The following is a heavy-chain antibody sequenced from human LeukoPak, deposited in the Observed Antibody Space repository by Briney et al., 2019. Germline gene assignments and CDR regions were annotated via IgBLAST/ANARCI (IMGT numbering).Heavy chain of an antibody. CDR1: GYSFTTHW. J-gene: IGHJ4*02. V-gene: IGHV5-51*01. CDR3: ARHAVRDGYNRHNDY. D-gene: IGHD5-24*01. CDR2: IYPGDSDT. Sequence: GESLQISCKASGYSFTTHWITWVRRLPGKGLEWMGIIYPGDSDTRYSPSFQGQVTISVDKSISTAYLQWNSLKASDTAMYYCARHAVRDGYNRHNDYWGQGTLVTVSS.